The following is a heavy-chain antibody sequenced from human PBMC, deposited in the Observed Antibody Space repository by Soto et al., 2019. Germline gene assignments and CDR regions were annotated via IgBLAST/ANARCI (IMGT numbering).Heavy chain of an antibody. V-gene: IGHV3-23*01. Sequence: EVQLLESGGDLVQPGGSLRLSCAASGFTFNTYAMSWVRQAPGKGLEWVSVIGGGGGSTHYADSVKGRFTISRDNSKNTLYLQMNSLRADDTAIYYCARDSITRLSYDIPGMDVWGQGTTVTVSS. CDR2: IGGGGGST. CDR3: ARDSITRLSYDIPGMDV. CDR1: GFTFNTYA. D-gene: IGHD3-10*01. J-gene: IGHJ6*02.